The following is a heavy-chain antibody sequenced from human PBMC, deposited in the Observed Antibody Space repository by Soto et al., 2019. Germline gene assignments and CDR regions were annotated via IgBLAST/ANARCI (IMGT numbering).Heavy chain of an antibody. CDR3: ASEAAARYDFWSGYQIPYYYYYGMDV. V-gene: IGHV1-69*06. CDR1: GYTFTSYY. Sequence: GASVKVSCKASGYTFTSYYMHWVRQAPGQGLEWMGGIIPIFGTANYAQKFQGRVTITADKSTSTAYMELSSLRSEDTAVYYCASEAAARYDFWSGYQIPYYYYYGMDVWGQGTTVTVSS. J-gene: IGHJ6*02. CDR2: IIPIFGTA. D-gene: IGHD3-3*01.